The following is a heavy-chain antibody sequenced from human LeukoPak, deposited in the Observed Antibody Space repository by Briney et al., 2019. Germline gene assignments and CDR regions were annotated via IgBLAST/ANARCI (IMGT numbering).Heavy chain of an antibody. J-gene: IGHJ3*02. CDR3: ARKGDLVGYCRSTSCYAAFDI. CDR1: GGSISSGGYY. D-gene: IGHD2-2*01. V-gene: IGHV4-31*03. CDR2: IYYSGST. Sequence: SQTLSLTCTVSGGSISSGGYYWSWIRQHPGKGLEWIGYIYYSGSTYYNPSLKSRVTISVDTSKNQFSLKLSSVTAADTAVYYCARKGDLVGYCRSTSCYAAFDIWGQGTMVTVSS.